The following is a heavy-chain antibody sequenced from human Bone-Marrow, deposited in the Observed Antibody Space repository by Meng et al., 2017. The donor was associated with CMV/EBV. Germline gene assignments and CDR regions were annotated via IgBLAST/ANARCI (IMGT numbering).Heavy chain of an antibody. CDR3: ARAYSNYVEYNWFDP. V-gene: IGHV1-8*02. Sequence: ASVKVSCKASGYTFTGYYMHWVRQAPGQGLEWMGWMNANSGNTGYAQKFQGRVSMTRDTSISTAYMELSSLRSEDTAVYYCARAYSNYVEYNWFDPWGQGTLVTVSS. CDR1: GYTFTGYY. D-gene: IGHD4-11*01. J-gene: IGHJ5*02. CDR2: MNANSGNT.